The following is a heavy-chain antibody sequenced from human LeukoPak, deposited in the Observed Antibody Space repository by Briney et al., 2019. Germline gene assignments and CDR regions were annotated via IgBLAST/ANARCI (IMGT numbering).Heavy chain of an antibody. D-gene: IGHD3-22*01. CDR3: AKVDSSGYYHHFDY. Sequence: GGSLRLSCAASGFTFSSYGMHWVRQAPGKGREWVAFIRYDGSNKYYADSVKGRFTISRDNSKNTLYLQMNSLRPEDTAVYYCAKVDSSGYYHHFDYWGQGTLVTVSS. CDR2: IRYDGSNK. J-gene: IGHJ4*02. CDR1: GFTFSSYG. V-gene: IGHV3-30*02.